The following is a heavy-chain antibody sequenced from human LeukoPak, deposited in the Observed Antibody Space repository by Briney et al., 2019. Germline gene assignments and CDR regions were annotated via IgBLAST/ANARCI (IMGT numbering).Heavy chain of an antibody. CDR1: GASITTYY. CDR3: ARDLGGFSACSYFYYMDI. J-gene: IGHJ6*03. D-gene: IGHD5-18*01. V-gene: IGHV4-4*07. CDR2: IFTDGTT. Sequence: SETLSLTCTVSGASITTYYWSWIRQPAGKGLEWIGRIFTDGTTNYNPSLKSRVTMSLDRSENQLSLKLMSVSAADTAVYYCARDLGGFSACSYFYYMDIWGKGTTVTVSS.